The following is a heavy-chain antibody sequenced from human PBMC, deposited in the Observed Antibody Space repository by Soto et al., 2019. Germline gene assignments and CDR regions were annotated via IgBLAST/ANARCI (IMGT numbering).Heavy chain of an antibody. Sequence: QVQMVQSGAEVKKPGASIKVSCKSSGYTFNNYYIHWVRQAPGQGLEWMGIINPNGYTSTLSQKSQGRLTVTADPSTSTVYLALGRLTSDDTVMYYCARDLHGAFPTMIYWGQGTLVTVSS. V-gene: IGHV1-46*02. CDR2: INPNGYTS. D-gene: IGHD3-22*01. CDR3: ARDLHGAFPTMIY. J-gene: IGHJ4*02. CDR1: GYTFNNYY.